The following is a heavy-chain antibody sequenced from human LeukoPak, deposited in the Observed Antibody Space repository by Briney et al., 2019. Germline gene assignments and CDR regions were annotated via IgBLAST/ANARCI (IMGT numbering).Heavy chain of an antibody. CDR2: TRYDGSNK. Sequence: GGSLRLSCAASGFTFSGYGMHWVRQAPGKGLEWVAFTRYDGSNKYYADSVKGRFTMSRDNSKNTLYLQMNSLRAEDTAVYYCAKLGRFWSGDIGAYYFDYWGQGTLVTVSS. CDR1: GFTFSGYG. D-gene: IGHD3-3*01. V-gene: IGHV3-30*02. CDR3: AKLGRFWSGDIGAYYFDY. J-gene: IGHJ4*02.